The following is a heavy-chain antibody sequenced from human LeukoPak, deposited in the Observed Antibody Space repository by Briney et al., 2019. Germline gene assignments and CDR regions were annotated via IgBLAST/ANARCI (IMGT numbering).Heavy chain of an antibody. CDR1: GYTFTNYL. D-gene: IGHD3-22*01. CDR3: ARGGYSRGQGSPFDY. Sequence: ASVKVSCKASGYTFTNYLMVWVRQAPGQGLECMGGINTKTGNPTYAQGFAGHFVFSLDASVDTTYLEINSLRTEDTAVYYCARGGYSRGQGSPFDYWGQGALVTVSS. CDR2: INTKTGNP. V-gene: IGHV7-4-1*02. J-gene: IGHJ4*02.